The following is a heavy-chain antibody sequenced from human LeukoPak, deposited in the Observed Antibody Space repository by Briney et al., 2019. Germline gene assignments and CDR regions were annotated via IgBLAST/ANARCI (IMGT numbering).Heavy chain of an antibody. J-gene: IGHJ4*02. Sequence: SETLSLTCTVSGGSISSYYWSWIRQPPGKGLEWSGYIYYSWSTNYTPSLKGRVTISVDTSKHQFPLKVSSVTAAATAVYYCAREGSMTTVKHYFDYWGQGTLVTVSS. CDR1: GGSISSYY. D-gene: IGHD4-11*01. V-gene: IGHV4-59*01. CDR2: IYYSWST. CDR3: AREGSMTTVKHYFDY.